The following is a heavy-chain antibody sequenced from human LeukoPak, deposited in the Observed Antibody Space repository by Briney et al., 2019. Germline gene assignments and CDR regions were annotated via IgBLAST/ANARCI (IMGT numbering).Heavy chain of an antibody. CDR3: ARWDVDHAFDI. D-gene: IGHD1-26*01. V-gene: IGHV1-3*01. Sequence: ASVKVSCKASGYTFTSYGISWVRQAPGQRLEWMGWINAGKGNTKYSQNFQDRVTITSDTSASTAYMGLSSLRSEDTAVYYCARWDVDHAFDIWGQGTMVIVSS. J-gene: IGHJ3*02. CDR1: GYTFTSYG. CDR2: INAGKGNT.